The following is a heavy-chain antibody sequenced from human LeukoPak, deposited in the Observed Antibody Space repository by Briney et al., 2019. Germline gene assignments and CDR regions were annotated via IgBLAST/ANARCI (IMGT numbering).Heavy chain of an antibody. J-gene: IGHJ4*02. D-gene: IGHD5-12*01. CDR3: ARLEGYSGYDTGTDY. V-gene: IGHV5-10-1*01. CDR2: IDPSDSYT. CDR1: GYSFTSYW. Sequence: GESLKISCKGSGYSFTSYWISWVRQMPGKGLEWMGRIDPSDSYTNYSPSFQGHVTISADKSISTAYLQWSSLKASDTAMYYCARLEGYSGYDTGTDYWGQGTLVTVSS.